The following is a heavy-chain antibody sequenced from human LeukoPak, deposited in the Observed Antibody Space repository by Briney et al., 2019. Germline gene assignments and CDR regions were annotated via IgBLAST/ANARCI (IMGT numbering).Heavy chain of an antibody. CDR3: ALGVFDYYYYMDV. J-gene: IGHJ6*03. CDR2: IIPIFGTA. Sequence: ASVKVSCKASGGTFSSYAISWVRQAPGQGLEWMGGIIPIFGTANYAQKFQGRVTITADKSTSTAYMELSSLRSEDTAVYYCALGVFDYYYYMDVWGKGTTVTVSS. V-gene: IGHV1-69*06. CDR1: GGTFSSYA.